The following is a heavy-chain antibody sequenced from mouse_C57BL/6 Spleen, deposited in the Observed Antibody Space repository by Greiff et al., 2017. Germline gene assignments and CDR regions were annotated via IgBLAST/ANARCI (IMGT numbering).Heavy chain of an antibody. J-gene: IGHJ4*01. Sequence: EVKVEESGGGLVQPGGSMKLSCAASGFTFSDAWMDWVRQSPEKGLEWVAEIRNKANNHATYYAESVKGRFTISRDDSKSSVYLQMNSLRAEDTGIYYCTRVIYYDYDEGDYYAMDYWGQGTSVTVSS. V-gene: IGHV6-6*01. D-gene: IGHD2-4*01. CDR2: IRNKANNHAT. CDR1: GFTFSDAW. CDR3: TRVIYYDYDEGDYYAMDY.